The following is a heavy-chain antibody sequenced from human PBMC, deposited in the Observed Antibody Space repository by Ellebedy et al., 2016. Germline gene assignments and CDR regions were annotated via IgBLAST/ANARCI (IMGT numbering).Heavy chain of an antibody. V-gene: IGHV1-2*02. Sequence: ASVKVSXXASGHTFTGYYIHWVRQAPGQGLEWMGWINFNSGDTHYAQKFQGRVTMTRDTSISTAYMELSRLRSDDTAVYYCARVGVVVPPAFDIWGQGTMVTVSS. J-gene: IGHJ3*02. CDR3: ARVGVVVPPAFDI. CDR2: INFNSGDT. CDR1: GHTFTGYY. D-gene: IGHD2-2*01.